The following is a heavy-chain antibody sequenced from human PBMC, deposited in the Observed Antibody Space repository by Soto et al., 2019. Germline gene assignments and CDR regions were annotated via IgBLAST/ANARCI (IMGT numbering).Heavy chain of an antibody. CDR3: VSQLRTGGTNYFDP. J-gene: IGHJ5*02. CDR1: GDSISNSNFF. Sequence: SETLSLTCNVSGDSISNSNFFWGWIRQPPGKGLEWIGTMLYSGSTYYNRSLKSRVTISADTSKNQFSLRLSSVTAADTAIYYCVSQLRTGGTNYFDPWGQGTLVTVSS. D-gene: IGHD3-16*01. V-gene: IGHV4-39*01. CDR2: MLYSGST.